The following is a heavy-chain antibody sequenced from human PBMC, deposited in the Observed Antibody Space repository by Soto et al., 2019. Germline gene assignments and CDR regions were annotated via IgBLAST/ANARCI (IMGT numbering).Heavy chain of an antibody. Sequence: GGSLRLSCAASGFTFSSYWMHWVRQAPGKGLVWVSRINSDGSSTSYADSVKGRFTISRDNAKNTLYLQMNSLRAEDTAVYYCARALGQDIVATIAIELMYYFDYWGQGT. J-gene: IGHJ4*02. CDR1: GFTFSSYW. CDR2: INSDGSST. V-gene: IGHV3-74*01. D-gene: IGHD5-12*01. CDR3: ARALGQDIVATIAIELMYYFDY.